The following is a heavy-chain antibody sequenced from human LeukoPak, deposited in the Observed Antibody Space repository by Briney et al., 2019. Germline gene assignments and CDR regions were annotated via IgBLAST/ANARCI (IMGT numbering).Heavy chain of an antibody. J-gene: IGHJ4*02. CDR2: ISAYNGNT. CDR3: AREQQWASMGSYYFDY. CDR1: GYTFTSYG. V-gene: IGHV1-18*01. Sequence: GASVKVSCKASGYTFTSYGISWVRQAPGQGLEWMGWISAYNGNTNYAQKLQGRVTVTTDTSTSTAYMELRSLRSDDTAVYYCAREQQWASMGSYYFDYWGQGTLVTVSS. D-gene: IGHD6-19*01.